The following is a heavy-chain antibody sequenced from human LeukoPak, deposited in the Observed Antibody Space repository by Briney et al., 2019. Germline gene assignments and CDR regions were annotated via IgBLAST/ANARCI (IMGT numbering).Heavy chain of an antibody. CDR1: GFTFSSYG. CDR2: IWYDGGNK. Sequence: PGGSLRLSCAASGFTFSSYGIHWVRQAPGKGLEWVANIWYDGGNKYYADSVKGRFTISRDNSKDTVYLQMSSLRVEDTAVYYCAREAYTSSWYLPFDYSGQGTLVTVSS. CDR3: AREAYTSSWYLPFDY. J-gene: IGHJ4*02. D-gene: IGHD6-13*01. V-gene: IGHV3-33*01.